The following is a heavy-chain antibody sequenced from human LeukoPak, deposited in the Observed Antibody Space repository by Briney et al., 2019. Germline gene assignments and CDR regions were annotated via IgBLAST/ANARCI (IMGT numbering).Heavy chain of an antibody. CDR2: IPIFGTA. CDR3: ARANLRGYFDSSGFSPY. Sequence: IPIFGTANYAQKFQGRVTITTDESTSTAYMELSSLRSEDTAVYYCARANLRGYFDSSGFSPYWGQGTLVTVSS. V-gene: IGHV1-69*05. D-gene: IGHD3-22*01. J-gene: IGHJ4*02.